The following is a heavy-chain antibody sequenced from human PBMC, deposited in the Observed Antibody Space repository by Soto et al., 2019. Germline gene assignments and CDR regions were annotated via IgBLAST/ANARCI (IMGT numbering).Heavy chain of an antibody. CDR1: GGNFKTSA. J-gene: IGHJ3*01. V-gene: IGHV1-69*01. D-gene: IGHD3-16*01. Sequence: QLVQSGTEVKRPGSTVKVSCKVSGGNFKTSAISWVRQIPGQGLEWMGVIVVAFGRGNYAQRFRGRLTITSEASASTAYMELSSLKSDDTAVYYCVRDLIMIRGDSEAFDVWGQGAVVIVSS. CDR2: IVVAFGRG. CDR3: VRDLIMIRGDSEAFDV.